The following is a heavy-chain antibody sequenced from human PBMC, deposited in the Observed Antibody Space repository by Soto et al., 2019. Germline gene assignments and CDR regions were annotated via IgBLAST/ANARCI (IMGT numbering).Heavy chain of an antibody. CDR2: IKSKTDGGTT. CDR1: GFTFSNAW. V-gene: IGHV3-15*07. J-gene: IGHJ6*02. CDR3: TTDQGLAGTFTSGMDV. D-gene: IGHD6-13*01. Sequence: PGGSLRLSCAASGFTFSNAWMNWVRQAPGKGLEWVGRIKSKTDGGTTDYTAPVKGRFTISRDDSKNTLYLQMNSLKTEDTAVCYCTTDQGLAGTFTSGMDVWGQGTTVTVSS.